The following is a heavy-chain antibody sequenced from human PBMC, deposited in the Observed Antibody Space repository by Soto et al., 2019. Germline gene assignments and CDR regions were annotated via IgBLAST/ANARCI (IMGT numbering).Heavy chain of an antibody. V-gene: IGHV1-3*01. J-gene: IGHJ4*02. CDR3: ARGEFLSYDDY. Sequence: ASVKVSCKASGYTSTSYAMHWVRQAPGQRLEWMGWISAGNGNTKYSQKFQGRVTITRDTSASTAYMELSSLRSEDTAVYYCARGEFLSYDDYSGQGTLVTGSS. D-gene: IGHD3-16*01. CDR2: ISAGNGNT. CDR1: GYTSTSYA.